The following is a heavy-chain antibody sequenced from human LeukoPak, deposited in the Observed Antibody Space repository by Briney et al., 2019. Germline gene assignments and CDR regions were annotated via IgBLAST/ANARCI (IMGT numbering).Heavy chain of an antibody. D-gene: IGHD1-14*01. V-gene: IGHV3-21*04. Sequence: GGSLRLSCAASGFTFSNYNINWVRQAPGKGLEWVSSISSTGSYIYYADSVKGRFTISRDNAKNSLFLQMNSLRAEDTAVYYCAKDILTAGLFFDYWGQGALVTVSS. J-gene: IGHJ4*02. CDR3: AKDILTAGLFFDY. CDR1: GFTFSNYN. CDR2: ISSTGSYI.